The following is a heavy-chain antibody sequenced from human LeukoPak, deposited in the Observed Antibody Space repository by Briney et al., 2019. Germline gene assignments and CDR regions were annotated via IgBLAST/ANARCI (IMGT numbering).Heavy chain of an antibody. CDR2: INIGGTNT. Sequence: PGGSLRLSCAASGFTFNDYYMSWIRQAPGKGLEWLSYINIGGTNTHYADSVKGRFTISRDNAKKSLYLEMNNLRAEDRAVYYCATDGPGFDTWGQGVLVTVSS. V-gene: IGHV3-11*01. CDR1: GFTFNDYY. J-gene: IGHJ5*02. CDR3: ATDGPGFDT.